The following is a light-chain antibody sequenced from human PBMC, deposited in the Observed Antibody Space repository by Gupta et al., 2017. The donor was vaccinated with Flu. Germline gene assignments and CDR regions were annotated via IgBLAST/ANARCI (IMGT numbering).Light chain of an antibody. V-gene: IGLV3-19*01. CDR2: GKN. CDR1: SLRSYY. CDR3: NSRDSSGNHLV. J-gene: IGLJ3*02. Sequence: SSELTQDTAVSVALGQTVRINCQGESLRSYYASWYQQKPGQAPVLVIYGKNNRPSGIPDRFSGSSSGNTASLTITGAQAEDEADYYCNSRDSSGNHLVFGGGTKLTVL.